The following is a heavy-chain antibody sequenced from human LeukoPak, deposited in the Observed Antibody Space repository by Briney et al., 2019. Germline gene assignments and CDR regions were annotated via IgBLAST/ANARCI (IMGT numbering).Heavy chain of an antibody. Sequence: GGSLRLSCAASGFNFTSYWMSWVRQAPGQGLEWVANINRDGSEKYYVDSVKGRFTISRDNGKNSLYLQMNSLRAEDTAVYFCARDGSNPYFDYWGQGSLVTVSS. J-gene: IGHJ4*02. CDR3: ARDGSNPYFDY. CDR2: INRDGSEK. CDR1: GFNFTSYW. D-gene: IGHD6-13*01. V-gene: IGHV3-7*01.